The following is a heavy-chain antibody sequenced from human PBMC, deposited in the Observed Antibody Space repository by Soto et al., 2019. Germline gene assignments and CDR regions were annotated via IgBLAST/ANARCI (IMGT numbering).Heavy chain of an antibody. D-gene: IGHD1-1*01. CDR3: AREPFVPLLGTGYYYYGMDV. CDR2: ICYSGST. J-gene: IGHJ6*02. V-gene: IGHV4-61*01. Sequence: PSETLSLTCTVSGGSVSSGSYYWSWIRQPPGKGLEWIGYICYSGSTNYNPSLKSRVTISVDTSKNQFSLKLSSVTAADTAVYYCAREPFVPLLGTGYYYYGMDVWGQGTTVTVSS. CDR1: GGSVSSGSYY.